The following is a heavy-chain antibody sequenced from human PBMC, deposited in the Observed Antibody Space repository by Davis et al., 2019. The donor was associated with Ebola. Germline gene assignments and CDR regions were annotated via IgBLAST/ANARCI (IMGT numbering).Heavy chain of an antibody. Sequence: PGGSLRLSCAASGFTFSTYSMNWVRQAPGKGLEWVSYISSSSGTIYYAYSVKGRFTISRDNAKNSLYLQMNSLRDEDTAVYYCSRGGSSTWTTFEYWGQGTLITVSS. CDR3: SRGGSSTWTTFEY. D-gene: IGHD1-26*01. V-gene: IGHV3-48*02. J-gene: IGHJ4*02. CDR2: ISSSSGTI. CDR1: GFTFSTYS.